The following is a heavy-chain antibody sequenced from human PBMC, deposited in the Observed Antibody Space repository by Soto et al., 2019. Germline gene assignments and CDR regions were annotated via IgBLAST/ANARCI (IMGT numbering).Heavy chain of an antibody. J-gene: IGHJ6*02. V-gene: IGHV3-48*03. D-gene: IGHD5-18*01. CDR2: ISSSGSTI. CDR1: GFTFSSYE. Sequence: GGSLRLSCAASGFTFSSYEMNWVRQAPGKWLEWVSYISSSGSTIYYADSVKGRFTISRDNAKNSLYLQMNSLRAEDTAVYYCAREYSYVNLYYYYGMDVWGQGTTVNVSS. CDR3: AREYSYVNLYYYYGMDV.